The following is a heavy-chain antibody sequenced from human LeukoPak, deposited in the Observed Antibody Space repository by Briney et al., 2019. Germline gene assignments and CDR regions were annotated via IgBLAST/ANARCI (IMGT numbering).Heavy chain of an antibody. CDR3: AKATGYLL. J-gene: IGHJ4*02. V-gene: IGHV3-21*04. D-gene: IGHD1-14*01. CDR1: GFPFSSYS. CDR2: ISSSSSYI. Sequence: PGGSLRLSCAASGFPFSSYSMNWVRQAPGKGLEWVSSISSSSSYIYYPESVKGRFHISRDDSENTLYLQMNSLRAEDTAVYYCAKATGYLLWGQGTLVTVSS.